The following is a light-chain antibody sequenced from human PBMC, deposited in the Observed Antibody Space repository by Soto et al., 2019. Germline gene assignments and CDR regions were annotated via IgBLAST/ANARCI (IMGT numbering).Light chain of an antibody. V-gene: IGKV3-20*01. Sequence: EIVLTQSPGTLSLSPGERATLSCRASQSVSSTNLAWYQQKSGQAPRLLIYDASSRATGIPDRFSGSGSGTDFTLIISRLEPDDFAVYHCQQYSNSAYTFGQGTKLEIK. CDR1: QSVSSTN. CDR3: QQYSNSAYT. CDR2: DAS. J-gene: IGKJ2*01.